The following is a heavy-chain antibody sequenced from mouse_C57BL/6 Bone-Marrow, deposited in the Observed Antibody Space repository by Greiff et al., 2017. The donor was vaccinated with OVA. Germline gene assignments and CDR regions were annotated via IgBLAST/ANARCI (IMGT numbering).Heavy chain of an antibody. CDR1: GFTFSNYW. J-gene: IGHJ1*03. Sequence: DVKLQESGGGLVQPGGSMKLSCVASGFTFSNYWMNWVRQSPEKGLEWVAQIRLKSDNYATHYAESVKGRFTISRDDSKSSVYLQMNNLRAEDTGIYYCTSDLITTVVRYLDVWGTGTTVTVSS. V-gene: IGHV6-3*01. CDR3: TSDLITTVVRYLDV. D-gene: IGHD1-1*01. CDR2: IRLKSDNYAT.